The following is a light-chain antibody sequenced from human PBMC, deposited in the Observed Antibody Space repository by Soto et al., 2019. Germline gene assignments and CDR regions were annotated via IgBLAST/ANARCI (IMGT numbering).Light chain of an antibody. V-gene: IGKV3-20*01. CDR1: QCFTSRC. J-gene: IGKJ1*01. CDR2: GTS. CDR3: QQYDSSPRT. Sequence: EIVLTQSPGTLSLSPGERATLSCRASQCFTSRCLAWYQQKPGLAPRLLISGTSNRAAGIPDRFSGSGSGTDFTLTISSLEPEDFAVYYCQQYDSSPRTFGQGTKVEIK.